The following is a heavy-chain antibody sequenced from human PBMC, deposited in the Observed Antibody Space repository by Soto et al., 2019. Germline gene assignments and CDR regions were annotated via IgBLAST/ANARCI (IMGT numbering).Heavy chain of an antibody. J-gene: IGHJ4*02. CDR3: ARTPGGSSSFVDY. Sequence: EASVKVSCKSSGYTFTNYAMHWVRQAPGQRLEWMGWINAGNGNTKYSQKFQGRVTITRDTSANTAYMELSSLRSEDTAVYYCARTPGGSSSFVDYWGQGNLVTVSS. CDR1: GYTFTNYA. D-gene: IGHD6-6*01. CDR2: INAGNGNT. V-gene: IGHV1-3*01.